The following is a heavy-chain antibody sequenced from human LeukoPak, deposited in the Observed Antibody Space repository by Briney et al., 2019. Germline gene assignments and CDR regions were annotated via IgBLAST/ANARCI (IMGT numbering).Heavy chain of an antibody. CDR3: AKDSPGCSSTSCCFHY. CDR1: GFTVSNNY. Sequence: SGGSLRLSCAASGFTVSNNYMNWVRQAPGKGLEWVSVIYSGGTTYYADSVKGRFTISRDNSKNTLYLQMNSLRAEDTAVYYCAKDSPGCSSTSCCFHYWGQGSLVTVSS. V-gene: IGHV3-66*01. J-gene: IGHJ4*02. D-gene: IGHD2-2*01. CDR2: IYSGGTT.